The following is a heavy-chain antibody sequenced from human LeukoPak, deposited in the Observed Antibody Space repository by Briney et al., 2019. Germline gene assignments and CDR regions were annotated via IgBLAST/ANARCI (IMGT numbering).Heavy chain of an antibody. CDR1: GYTFTTYD. CDR3: ARGRGSGHKENWFDP. CDR2: MNPNSGNT. Sequence: EASVKVSCKASGYTFTTYDINWVRQATGQGLEWMGWMNPNSGNTGYAQKFQGRVTMTRNTSISTAYVELSSLRSEDTAVYYCARGRGSGHKENWFDPWGQGTLVTVSS. D-gene: IGHD6-19*01. V-gene: IGHV1-8*01. J-gene: IGHJ5*02.